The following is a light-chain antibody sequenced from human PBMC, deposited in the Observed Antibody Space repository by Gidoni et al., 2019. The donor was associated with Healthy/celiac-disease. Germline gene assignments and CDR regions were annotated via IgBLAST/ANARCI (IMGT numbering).Light chain of an antibody. CDR3: QQYDNLYT. CDR2: DAS. V-gene: IGKV1-33*01. Sequence: DNQMTQSPSSLSASVGDRVTITCQASQDISNYLNWYQQKPGKAPMLLIYDASNLETGVPSRFSGSGSGTDFTFTISSLQPEDIATYYCQQYDNLYTFGQGTKLEIK. CDR1: QDISNY. J-gene: IGKJ2*01.